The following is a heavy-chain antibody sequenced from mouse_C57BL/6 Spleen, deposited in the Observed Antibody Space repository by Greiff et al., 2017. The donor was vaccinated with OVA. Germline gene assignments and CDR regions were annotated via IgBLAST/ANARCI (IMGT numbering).Heavy chain of an antibody. Sequence: VQLQQSGAELVRPGTSVKVSCKASGYAFTNYLIEWVKQRPGQGFEWIGVINPGSGGTNYNEKFKGKATLTADKSSSTAYMQLSSLTSEDSAVYFCARYDYDPAWFAYWGQGTLVTVSA. V-gene: IGHV1-54*01. CDR2: INPGSGGT. D-gene: IGHD2-4*01. CDR3: ARYDYDPAWFAY. J-gene: IGHJ3*01. CDR1: GYAFTNYL.